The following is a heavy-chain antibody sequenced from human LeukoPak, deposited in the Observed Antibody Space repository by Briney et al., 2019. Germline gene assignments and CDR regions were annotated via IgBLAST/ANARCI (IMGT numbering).Heavy chain of an antibody. CDR3: ARDEGIVGVTTGRYYYYYGMDV. V-gene: IGHV1-69*13. CDR2: IIPIFGTA. Sequence: PGASVKVSCKASGGTFSSYAISWVRQAPGQGLEWMGGIIPIFGTANYAQKFQGRVTITADESTSTAYMELSSLRSEDTAVYYCARDEGIVGVTTGRYYYYYGMDVWGQGTTVTVSS. D-gene: IGHD1-26*01. J-gene: IGHJ6*02. CDR1: GGTFSSYA.